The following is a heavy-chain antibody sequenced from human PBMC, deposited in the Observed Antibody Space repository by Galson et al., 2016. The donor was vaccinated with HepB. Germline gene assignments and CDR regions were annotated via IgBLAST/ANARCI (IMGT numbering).Heavy chain of an antibody. CDR1: GFSLTTSGVG. D-gene: IGHD2-2*01. CDR3: AHVPEDCSNIRCPEYFHH. CDR2: IHWDDDK. J-gene: IGHJ1*01. V-gene: IGHV2-5*02. Sequence: PALVKPTQTLTLTCTFSGFSLTTSGVGVGWIRQPPGKALEWLALIHWDDDKRYSPFLKSRLSITKDTSKNQVVLTLTNMQPVDTATYFCAHVPEDCSNIRCPEYFHHWGQGTPVTVSS.